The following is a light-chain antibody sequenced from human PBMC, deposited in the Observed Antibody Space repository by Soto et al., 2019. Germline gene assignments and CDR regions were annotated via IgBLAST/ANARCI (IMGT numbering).Light chain of an antibody. V-gene: IGLV1-40*01. CDR1: SSNIGAGYD. CDR2: GNN. CDR3: QSYDSSLSAYV. J-gene: IGLJ1*01. Sequence: QSLLAQPPSLSGAPGQKVTISCTGSSSNIGAGYDLHWYQQLPGTAPKLLLYGNNNRPSGVPDRFSGSKSGTSASLAITGLQAEDEADYYCQSYDSSLSAYVFGTGTKVTVL.